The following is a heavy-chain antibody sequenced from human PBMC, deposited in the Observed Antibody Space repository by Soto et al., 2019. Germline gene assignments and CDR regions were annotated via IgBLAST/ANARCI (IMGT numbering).Heavy chain of an antibody. J-gene: IGHJ3*02. D-gene: IGHD7-27*01. CDR3: ARHATIPTGDRAFDI. Sequence: QLGGSLRLPCAASGFTFSSYWMHWVRQAPGKGLVWVSRINSDGSSTSYADSVKGRFTISRDNAKNTLYLQMNSLRAEDTAVYYCARHATIPTGDRAFDIWGQGTMVTVSS. CDR1: GFTFSSYW. V-gene: IGHV3-74*01. CDR2: INSDGSST.